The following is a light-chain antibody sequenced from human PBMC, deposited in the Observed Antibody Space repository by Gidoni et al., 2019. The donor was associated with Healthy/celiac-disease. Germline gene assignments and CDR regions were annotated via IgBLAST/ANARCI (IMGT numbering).Light chain of an antibody. CDR3: AAWDDSLNGWV. J-gene: IGLJ3*02. CDR1: SSNIGSNT. CDR2: SNN. Sequence: QSVRTQPPSASGTPGQRVTISSSGSSSNIGSNTVNWYQQLPGTAPKPLISSNNQRPSGLPDRFSGSKSGTSASLAISGLQSEDEADYYCAAWDDSLNGWVFGGGTKLTVL. V-gene: IGLV1-44*01.